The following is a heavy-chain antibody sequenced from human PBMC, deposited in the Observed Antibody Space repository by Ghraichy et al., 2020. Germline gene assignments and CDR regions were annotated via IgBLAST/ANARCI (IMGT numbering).Heavy chain of an antibody. J-gene: IGHJ4*02. D-gene: IGHD4-17*01. V-gene: IGHV4-59*01. CDR2: IYYSGST. Sequence: SQTLSLTCTVSGCSISSYYWSWIRQPPGKGLEWIGYIYYSGSTNYNPSLKSRVTISVDTSKNQFSLKLSSVTAADTAVYYCARDVFYGASDYWGQGTLVTVSS. CDR3: ARDVFYGASDY. CDR1: GCSISSYY.